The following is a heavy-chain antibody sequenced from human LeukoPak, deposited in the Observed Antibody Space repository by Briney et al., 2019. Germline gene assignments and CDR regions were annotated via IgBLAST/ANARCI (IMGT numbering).Heavy chain of an antibody. Sequence: GGSLRLSCAASGFTFSSYDMHWVRQAPGKGLEYVSSISNGGSTYYVSSNGGSTYYADSVKGRFTISRDNSKNTLYLQMSSRRAEDTAVYYCVAYYYDSSGYYDFDYSGQGTLVTVSS. J-gene: IGHJ4*02. CDR3: VAYYYDSSGYYDFDY. CDR2: ISNGGSTYYVSSNGGST. V-gene: IGHV3-64D*06. CDR1: GFTFSSYD. D-gene: IGHD3-22*01.